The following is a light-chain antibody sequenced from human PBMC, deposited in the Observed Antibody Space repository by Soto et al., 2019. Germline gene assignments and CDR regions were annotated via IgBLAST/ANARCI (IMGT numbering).Light chain of an antibody. V-gene: IGLV2-14*03. Sequence: QSALTQPASVSGSPGQSITISCTGTSSDVGAYNFVSWYQQHPDKAPILMIYEVSNRPSGFSNRFSGSKSVNTASLTISGLQAEDEADYYCGSYARSSTLVFGAGTKLTVL. CDR2: EVS. CDR3: GSYARSSTLV. CDR1: SSDVGAYNF. J-gene: IGLJ2*01.